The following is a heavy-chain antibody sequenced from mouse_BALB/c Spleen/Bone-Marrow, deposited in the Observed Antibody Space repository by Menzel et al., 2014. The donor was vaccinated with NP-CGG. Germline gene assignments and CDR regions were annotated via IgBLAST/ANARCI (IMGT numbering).Heavy chain of an antibody. CDR1: GFSIKNTY. J-gene: IGHJ3*01. CDR3: ATYYYGSSLFAY. CDR2: IDPANVNT. D-gene: IGHD1-1*01. Sequence: VQLQQSGAELVKPGASVKLSCTASGFSIKNTYIHWVKQRPEQGLEWIGRIDPANVNTKYDPKFQGKATITADTSSNTAYLQLSSLTSEDTAVYYCATYYYGSSLFAYWGQGTLVTVSA. V-gene: IGHV14-3*02.